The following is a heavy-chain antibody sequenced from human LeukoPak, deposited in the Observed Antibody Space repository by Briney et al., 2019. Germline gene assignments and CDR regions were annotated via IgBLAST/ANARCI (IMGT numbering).Heavy chain of an antibody. CDR3: AKDSRVTYYGSGSYYPFDY. CDR2: ISGSGGST. V-gene: IGHV3-23*01. CDR1: GFTFSSYS. D-gene: IGHD3-10*01. Sequence: GGSLRLSCAASGFTFSSYSMNWVRQAPGKGLEWVSAISGSGGSTYYADSVKGRFTISRDNSKNTLYLQMNSLRAEDTAVYYCAKDSRVTYYGSGSYYPFDYWGQGTLVTVSS. J-gene: IGHJ4*02.